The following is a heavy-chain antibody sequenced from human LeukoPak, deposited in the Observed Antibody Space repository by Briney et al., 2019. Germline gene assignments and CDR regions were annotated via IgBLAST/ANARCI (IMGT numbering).Heavy chain of an antibody. V-gene: IGHV4-61*01. Sequence: SETLSLTCTVSGGSISSSSYYWSWIRQPPGKGLEWIGYIYYSGSTNYNPSLKSRVTISVDTSKNQFSLKLRSVTAADTAVYYCARETSQKGAHYMDVWGKGTTVTISS. CDR2: IYYSGST. CDR1: GGSISSSSYY. J-gene: IGHJ6*03. CDR3: ARETSQKGAHYMDV. D-gene: IGHD3-16*01.